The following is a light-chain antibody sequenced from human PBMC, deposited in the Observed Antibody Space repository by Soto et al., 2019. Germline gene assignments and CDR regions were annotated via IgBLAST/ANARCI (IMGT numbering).Light chain of an antibody. CDR3: QERNRWPRGT. V-gene: IGKV3-11*01. CDR2: SAS. J-gene: IGKJ4*01. Sequence: EVVLTQSPATLSLSSGESATLSCRASQSVSVNFAWYQQKPGQAPRPLIYSASDRAPGIPARFSGRGSGTYFTLTISSLEPEDFAVYYCQERNRWPRGTFGGGTKVEIK. CDR1: QSVSVN.